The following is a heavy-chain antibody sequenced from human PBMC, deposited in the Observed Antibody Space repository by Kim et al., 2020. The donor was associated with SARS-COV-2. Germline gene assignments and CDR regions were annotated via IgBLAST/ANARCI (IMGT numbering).Heavy chain of an antibody. V-gene: IGHV3-23*01. CDR3: AKSVSSAHHFDY. CDR1: GFTFSSNA. D-gene: IGHD3-10*01. J-gene: IGHJ4*02. CDR2: ISASGLGWFSLVIARGTNT. Sequence: GGSLRLSCAASGFTFSSNAMSWVRQAPGKGLEWVSLISASGLGWFSLVIARGTNTFYTDSVKGRFTISRDNSKNTLYLQINSLRAEDTAVYYCAKSVSSAHHFDYWGQGTLVTVSS.